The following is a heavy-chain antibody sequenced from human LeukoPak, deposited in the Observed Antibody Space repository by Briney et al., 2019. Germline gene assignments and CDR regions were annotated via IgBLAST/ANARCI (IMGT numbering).Heavy chain of an antibody. D-gene: IGHD6-19*01. Sequence: GGSLRLSCAASGFTFSSYAMSWVRQAPGKGLEWVAVISYDGIKKYHADSVKGRFSISRDNSKNTLYLQMNSLRAEDTAVYYCARDGIVVAGSLDQWGQGTLVTVSS. CDR3: ARDGIVVAGSLDQ. V-gene: IGHV3-30-3*01. CDR2: ISYDGIKK. J-gene: IGHJ4*02. CDR1: GFTFSSYA.